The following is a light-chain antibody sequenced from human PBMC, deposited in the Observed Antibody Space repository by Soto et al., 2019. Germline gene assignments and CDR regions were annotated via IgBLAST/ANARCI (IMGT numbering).Light chain of an antibody. CDR2: DAS. Sequence: EIVLTQSPGTLSLPPGERATLSCRASQSVGNNYLAWYQQKPGQAPRFLMYDASTRATGIPDRFSGSGSGTDFTLTISRLEPEDFAVYYCQQYGSTPLTFGGGTKVEIK. CDR3: QQYGSTPLT. CDR1: QSVGNNY. J-gene: IGKJ4*01. V-gene: IGKV3-20*01.